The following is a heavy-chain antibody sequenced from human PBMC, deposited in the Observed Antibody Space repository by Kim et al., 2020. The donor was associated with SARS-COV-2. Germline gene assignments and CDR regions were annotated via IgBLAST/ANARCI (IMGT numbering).Heavy chain of an antibody. D-gene: IGHD4-17*01. V-gene: IGHV1-46*01. CDR3: ARGGGTVTSHPTNWFDP. CDR2: INPSGGST. Sequence: ASVKVSCKASGYTFTSYYMHWVRQAPGQGLEWMGIINPSGGSTSYAQKFQGRVTMTRDTSTSTVYMELSSLRSEDTAVYYCARGGGTVTSHPTNWFDPWGQGNLVTVSS. J-gene: IGHJ5*02. CDR1: GYTFTSYY.